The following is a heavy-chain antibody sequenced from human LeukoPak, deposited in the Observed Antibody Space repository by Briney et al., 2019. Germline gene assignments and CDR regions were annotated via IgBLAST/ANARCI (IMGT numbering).Heavy chain of an antibody. CDR2: IWCSGSNK. V-gene: IGHV3-33*08. D-gene: IGHD6-13*01. CDR1: GFTFSSYA. J-gene: IGHJ6*02. CDR3: ARATAGTRHYYYGMDV. Sequence: GGSLRLSCAASGFTFSSYAMHWVRQAPGKGLEWVAAIWCSGSNKYYADSVKGRFTISRDNSKNTLYLQMNSLRAEDTAVYYCARATAGTRHYYYGMDVWGQGTTVTVSS.